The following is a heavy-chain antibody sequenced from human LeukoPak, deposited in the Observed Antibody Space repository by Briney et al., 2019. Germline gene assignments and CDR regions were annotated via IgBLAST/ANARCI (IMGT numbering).Heavy chain of an antibody. J-gene: IGHJ5*02. D-gene: IGHD6-19*01. V-gene: IGHV3-7*03. CDR3: AKALAVAGESWFDP. Sequence: DSVKGRFTISRDNAKNSLYLQMNSLRGEDTAVYYCAKALAVAGESWFDPWGQGTLVTVSS.